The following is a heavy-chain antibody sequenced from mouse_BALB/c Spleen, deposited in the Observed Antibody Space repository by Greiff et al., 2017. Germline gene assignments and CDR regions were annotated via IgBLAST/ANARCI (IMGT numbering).Heavy chain of an antibody. CDR2: ISYDGSN. Sequence: EVQLQESGPGLVKPSQSLSLTCSVTGYSITSGYYWNWIRQFPGNKLEWMGYISYDGSNNYNPSLKNRISITRDTSKNQFFLKLNSVTTEDTATYYCARDHSYYFDYWGQGTTRTVSS. CDR3: ARDHSYYFDY. V-gene: IGHV3-6*02. CDR1: GYSITSGYY. J-gene: IGHJ2*01.